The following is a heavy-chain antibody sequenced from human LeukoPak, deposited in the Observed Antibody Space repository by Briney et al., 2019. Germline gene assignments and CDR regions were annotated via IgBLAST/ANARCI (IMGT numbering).Heavy chain of an antibody. Sequence: GGSLRLSCAASGFTVSSNHMTWVRQAPGKGLEWVSEIYTGGITFYADSVTGRFTISRDNSKNTVYLQMNSLGVEDTARYYCARDNAPAGGGLDYWGQGTLVTVSS. J-gene: IGHJ4*02. CDR3: ARDNAPAGGGLDY. CDR2: IYTGGIT. CDR1: GFTVSSNH. V-gene: IGHV3-53*01. D-gene: IGHD2-2*01.